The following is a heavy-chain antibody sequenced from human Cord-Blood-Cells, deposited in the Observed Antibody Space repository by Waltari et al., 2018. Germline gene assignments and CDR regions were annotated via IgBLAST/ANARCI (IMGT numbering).Heavy chain of an antibody. CDR1: AFTFSSYS. Sequence: EVQLVESGGGLVKPGGSLRLSCAASAFTFSSYSMNWVRQAPGKGLEWVSSISSSSSYIYYADSVKGRFTISRDNAKNSLYLQMNSLRAEDTAVYYCTTDLYYFDYWGQGTLVTVSS. CDR2: ISSSSSYI. CDR3: TTDLYYFDY. D-gene: IGHD3-16*01. J-gene: IGHJ4*02. V-gene: IGHV3-21*01.